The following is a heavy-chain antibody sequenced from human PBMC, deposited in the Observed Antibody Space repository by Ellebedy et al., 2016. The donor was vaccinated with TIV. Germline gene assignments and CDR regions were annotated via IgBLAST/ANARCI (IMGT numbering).Heavy chain of an antibody. V-gene: IGHV4-61*01. CDR1: GVSVNSANYY. D-gene: IGHD3-10*01. Sequence: MPGGSLRLSCTVSGVSVNSANYYRTWIRQPPGKGLEWIGYFYSSGSTDYKPSLKRRVAISVDTSKNQFSLKLSSVTAADTAVYFCSGAYGRATPKYWGQGTLVTVSS. CDR3: SGAYGRATPKY. J-gene: IGHJ4*02. CDR2: FYSSGST.